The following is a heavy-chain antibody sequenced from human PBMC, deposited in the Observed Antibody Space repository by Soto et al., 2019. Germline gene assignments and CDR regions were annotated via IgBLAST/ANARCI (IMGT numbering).Heavy chain of an antibody. CDR1: GGSVSSGSYY. CDR2: IYYSGST. Sequence: QVQLQESGPGLVKPSETLSLTCTVSGGSVSSGSYYWSWVRQPPGKGLEWFGYIYYSGSTNYNPSLKSRVTQSVDTSRNQFSLKLSSVAAADTAVYYCARVGWEDDSSGSFAYWGQGTLVTVSS. D-gene: IGHD3-22*01. J-gene: IGHJ4*02. V-gene: IGHV4-61*01. CDR3: ARVGWEDDSSGSFAY.